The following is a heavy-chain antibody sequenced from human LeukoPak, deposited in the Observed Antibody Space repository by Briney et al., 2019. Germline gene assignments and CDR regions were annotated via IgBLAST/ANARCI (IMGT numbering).Heavy chain of an antibody. CDR2: VNSNSTVA. V-gene: IGHV1-2*06. D-gene: IGHD7-27*01. CDR3: ARDLSSIPHWELDY. CDR1: GYTFTDYF. Sequence: ASVKVSCKTSGYTFTDYFIHWVRQAPGQGLEWMGRVNSNSTVAESEEKFQGRVTVNGDTSIRTVYMELFRLTSDDTAIYYCARDLSSIPHWELDYWGQGTLVTVSS. J-gene: IGHJ4*02.